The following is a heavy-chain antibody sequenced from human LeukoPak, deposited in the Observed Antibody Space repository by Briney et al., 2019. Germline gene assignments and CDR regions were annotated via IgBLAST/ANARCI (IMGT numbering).Heavy chain of an antibody. V-gene: IGHV4-34*01. Sequence: PSETLSLTCAVYGGSFSGYYWSWIRQPPGKGLEWIGEINHSGSTNYNPSLKSRVNISVNTYKNQLSLKLTAVTAADTAVYDCASDGPLAVAYFDYWGQGTLVTVSS. CDR3: ASDGPLAVAYFDY. D-gene: IGHD6-19*01. CDR1: GGSFSGYY. J-gene: IGHJ4*02. CDR2: INHSGST.